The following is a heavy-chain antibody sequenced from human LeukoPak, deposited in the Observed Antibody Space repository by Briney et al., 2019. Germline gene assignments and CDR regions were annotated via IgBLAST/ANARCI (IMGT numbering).Heavy chain of an antibody. CDR3: ARAIVVVPAEPYYYYYMDV. V-gene: IGHV1-69*13. J-gene: IGHJ6*03. CDR2: IIPIFGTA. CDR1: GGTFISYA. D-gene: IGHD2-2*01. Sequence: SVKVSFKASGGTFISYAISWVRQAPGQGLEWMGGIIPIFGTANYAQKFQGRVTITADESTSTAYMELSSLRSEDTAVYYCARAIVVVPAEPYYYYYMDVWGKGTTVTVSS.